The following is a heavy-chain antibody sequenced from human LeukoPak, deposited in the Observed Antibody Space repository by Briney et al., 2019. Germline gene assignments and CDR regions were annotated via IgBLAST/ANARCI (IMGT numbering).Heavy chain of an antibody. CDR2: ISSDGTNK. V-gene: IGHV3-30-3*01. CDR1: GFAFNTYA. CDR3: AKDRPSISVTRPLDY. J-gene: IGHJ4*02. Sequence: PGGSLRLSCAASGFAFNTYAMHWVRQAPGKGLEWVAVISSDGTNKYYADSVKGRFTISRDNSKNTLYLQMNSLRAEDTAVYYCAKDRPSISVTRPLDYWGQGTLVTVSS. D-gene: IGHD4-11*01.